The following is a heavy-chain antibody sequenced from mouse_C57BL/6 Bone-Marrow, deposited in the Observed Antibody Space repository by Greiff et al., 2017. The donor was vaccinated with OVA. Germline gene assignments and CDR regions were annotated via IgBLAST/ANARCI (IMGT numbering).Heavy chain of an antibody. V-gene: IGHV1-9*01. CDR2: ILPGSGST. Sequence: VQLVESGAELMKPGASVKLSCKATGYTFTGYWIEWVKQRPGYGLEWIGEILPGSGSTNYNEKFKGKATFTADTSSNTAYMQLSSLTTEDSAIYYCARSLIYYYGSSLAYWGQGTLVTVSA. CDR1: GYTFTGYW. D-gene: IGHD1-1*01. CDR3: ARSLIYYYGSSLAY. J-gene: IGHJ3*01.